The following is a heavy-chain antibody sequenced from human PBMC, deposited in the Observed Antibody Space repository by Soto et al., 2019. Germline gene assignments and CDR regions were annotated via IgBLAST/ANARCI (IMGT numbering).Heavy chain of an antibody. D-gene: IGHD3-16*01. Sequence: QVQLVQSGAEVNKPGASVKVSCKASGYTFTSHDINWMRQTTGQGLEWMGWMNPNTGHTNYAQKFQGRVTMTRDTPISTAYMEVTTLRAEDTALYYCASDMSTPWGQGTLVTVSS. CDR2: MNPNTGHT. J-gene: IGHJ5*02. CDR1: GYTFTSHD. V-gene: IGHV1-8*01. CDR3: ASDMSTP.